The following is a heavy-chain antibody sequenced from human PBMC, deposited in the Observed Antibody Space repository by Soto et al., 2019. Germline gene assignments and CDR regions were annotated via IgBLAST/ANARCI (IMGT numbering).Heavy chain of an antibody. CDR1: GYTFTSYG. V-gene: IGHV1-18*01. J-gene: IGHJ6*02. D-gene: IGHD2-2*01. Sequence: ASVKVSCKASGYTFTSYGISWVRQAPGQELEWMGWISAYNGNTNYAQKLQGRVTMTTDTSTSTAYMELRSLRSDDTAVYYCARVVEYQLLFYYYYGMDVWGQGTTVTVSS. CDR3: ARVVEYQLLFYYYYGMDV. CDR2: ISAYNGNT.